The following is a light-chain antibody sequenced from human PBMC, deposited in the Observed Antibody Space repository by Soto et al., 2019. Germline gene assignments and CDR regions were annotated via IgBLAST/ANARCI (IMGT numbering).Light chain of an antibody. V-gene: IGLV1-40*01. Sequence: QSVLTQSPSVSGAPGQRVTITCTGSSSNIGAGYDVHWYQQLPGTAPKVLIYANNNRPSGVPDRFSGSKSGTSASLAITGLQAEYEADYYCLSYDSSLSGWVFGGGTKLTVL. J-gene: IGLJ3*02. CDR3: LSYDSSLSGWV. CDR1: SSNIGAGYD. CDR2: ANN.